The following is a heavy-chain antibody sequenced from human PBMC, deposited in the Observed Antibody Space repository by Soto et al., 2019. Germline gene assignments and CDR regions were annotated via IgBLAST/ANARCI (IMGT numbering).Heavy chain of an antibody. CDR1: GFTFSDYW. CDR3: ARDIDYYDFWSGYYRGMDV. CDR2: IKQDGSEK. D-gene: IGHD3-3*01. Sequence: GGSLRLSCAASGFTFSDYWMSWVRQAPGKGLEWVANIKQDGSEKYYVDSVKGRFTISRDNAKKSLYLQMNSLRAEDTAVYYCARDIDYYDFWSGYYRGMDVWGQGTTVTVSS. V-gene: IGHV3-7*01. J-gene: IGHJ6*02.